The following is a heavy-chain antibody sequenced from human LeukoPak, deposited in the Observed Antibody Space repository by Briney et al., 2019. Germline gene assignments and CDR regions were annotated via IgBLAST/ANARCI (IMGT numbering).Heavy chain of an antibody. Sequence: GGSLRLSCAASGFTFSSYAMSWVRQAPGKGLEWVSAISGSGGSTYYADSMKGRFTISRDNSKNTLYLQMNSLRAEDTAVYYCAKGDLVVPAAIPDYWGQGTLVTVSS. J-gene: IGHJ4*02. CDR3: AKGDLVVPAAIPDY. V-gene: IGHV3-23*01. CDR2: ISGSGGST. D-gene: IGHD2-2*01. CDR1: GFTFSSYA.